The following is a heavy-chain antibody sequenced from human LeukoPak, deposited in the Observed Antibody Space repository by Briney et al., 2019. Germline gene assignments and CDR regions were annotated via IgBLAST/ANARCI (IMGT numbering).Heavy chain of an antibody. V-gene: IGHV3-33*01. CDR2: IWYDGSNK. Sequence: GGSLRLSCAASGFTFSSYGMHWVRQAPGKGLEWVAVIWYDGSNKYYADSVKGRFTISRDNSKNTLYLQMNSLRAEDTAVYYCAAGPYGGPYYYYYGMDVWGQGTTVTVSS. CDR1: GFTFSSYG. J-gene: IGHJ6*02. CDR3: AAGPYGGPYYYYYGMDV. D-gene: IGHD4-23*01.